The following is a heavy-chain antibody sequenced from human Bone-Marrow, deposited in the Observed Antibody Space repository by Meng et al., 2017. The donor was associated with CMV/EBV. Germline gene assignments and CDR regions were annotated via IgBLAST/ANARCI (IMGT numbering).Heavy chain of an antibody. J-gene: IGHJ6*02. CDR1: GYTFTGYY. D-gene: IGHD2-2*01. V-gene: IGHV1-2*02. Sequence: ASVKVSCKASGYTFTGYYMHWVRQAPGQGLEWMGWINPNSGGINYAQKFQGRVTMTRDTSISTAYMELSRLRSDDTAVYYCARLRYCSSTSCYYYYGMDVWGQGTTVTVSS. CDR2: INPNSGGI. CDR3: ARLRYCSSTSCYYYYGMDV.